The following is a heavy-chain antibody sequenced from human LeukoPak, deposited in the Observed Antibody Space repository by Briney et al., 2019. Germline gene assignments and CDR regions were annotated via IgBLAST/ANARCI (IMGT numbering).Heavy chain of an antibody. CDR3: ARGGYSREHANAFGI. CDR2: IIPIFGTA. Sequence: SVKVSCKASGGTFSSYAISWVRQAPGQGLEWMGGIIPIFGTANYAQKFQGRVTITTDESTSTAYMELSSLRSEDTAVYYCARGGYSREHANAFGIWGQGTMVTVSS. D-gene: IGHD6-13*01. V-gene: IGHV1-69*05. CDR1: GGTFSSYA. J-gene: IGHJ3*02.